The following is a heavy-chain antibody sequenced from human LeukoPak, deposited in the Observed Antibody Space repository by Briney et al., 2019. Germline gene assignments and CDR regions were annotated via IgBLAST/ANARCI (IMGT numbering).Heavy chain of an antibody. CDR2: ISAYNGNT. CDR3: ARDNVVVPAAIGGPLDY. J-gene: IGHJ4*02. CDR1: GYTFTSYG. D-gene: IGHD2-2*02. Sequence: ASVKVSCKASGYTFTSYGISWVRQAPGQGLELMGWISAYNGNTNYAQKLQGRVTMTTDTSTSTAYMELRSLRSDDTAVYYCARDNVVVPAAIGGPLDYWGQGTLVTVSS. V-gene: IGHV1-18*01.